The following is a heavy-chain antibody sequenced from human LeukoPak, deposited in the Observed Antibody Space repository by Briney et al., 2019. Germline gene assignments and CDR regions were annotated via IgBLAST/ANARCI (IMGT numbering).Heavy chain of an antibody. CDR1: GGSISSGGYY. V-gene: IGHV4-31*03. D-gene: IGHD6-19*01. CDR2: IYYTGST. CDR3: ARFAQNLAVAGNPFDY. J-gene: IGHJ4*02. Sequence: PSQTLSLTCTVSGGSISSGGYYWSWIRQHPGKGLEWIGYIYYTGSTNYNPSLKSRVTISVDTSKNQFSLKLNSVTAADTAVYYCARFAQNLAVAGNPFDYWGQGTLVTVSS.